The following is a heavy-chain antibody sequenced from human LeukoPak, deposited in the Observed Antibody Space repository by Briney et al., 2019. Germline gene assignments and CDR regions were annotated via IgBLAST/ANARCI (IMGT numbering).Heavy chain of an antibody. CDR3: ARGPERELPNDY. J-gene: IGHJ4*02. CDR1: GGSFSGYY. D-gene: IGHD1-26*01. CDR2: INHSGST. V-gene: IGHV4-34*01. Sequence: SETLSLTCAVYGGSFSGYYWSWIRQPPGKGLEWIGEINHSGSTNYNPSLKSRVTISVDTSKNQFSLKLSSVTAADTAVYYCARGPERELPNDYWGQGTLVTVSS.